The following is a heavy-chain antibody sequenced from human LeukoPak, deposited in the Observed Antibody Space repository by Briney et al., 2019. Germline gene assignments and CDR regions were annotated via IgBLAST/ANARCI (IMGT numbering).Heavy chain of an antibody. CDR1: GFTVSSNY. CDR2: IYSDDST. V-gene: IGHV3-53*01. J-gene: IGHJ4*02. D-gene: IGHD3-22*01. CDR3: AKDFAYDSSGPTTFDY. Sequence: PGGSLRLSCAASGFTVSSNYMSWVRQAPGKGLEWVSVIYSDDSTYYTDSVKGRFTISRDNSKNTLYLQMNSLRAEDTAVYFCAKDFAYDSSGPTTFDYWGQGTLVTVSS.